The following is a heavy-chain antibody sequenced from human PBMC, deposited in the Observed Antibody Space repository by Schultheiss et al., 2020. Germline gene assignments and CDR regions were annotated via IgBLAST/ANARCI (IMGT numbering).Heavy chain of an antibody. CDR2: INHSGST. V-gene: IGHV4-38-2*01. J-gene: IGHJ6*02. D-gene: IGHD2-15*01. CDR3: ARGGPTGYYYYYYGMDV. CDR1: GYSISSGYY. Sequence: SETLSLTCAVSGYSISSGYYWGWIRQPPGKGLEWIGEINHSGSTNYNPSLKSRVTISVDTSKNQFSLKLSSVTAADTAVYYCARGGPTGYYYYYYGMDVWGQGTTVTVSS.